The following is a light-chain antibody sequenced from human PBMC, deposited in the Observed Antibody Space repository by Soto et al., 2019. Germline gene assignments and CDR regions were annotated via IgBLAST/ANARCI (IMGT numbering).Light chain of an antibody. Sequence: DIPMTQSPSSVYASVGDRLTITCRASRDISNSLAWYQQTPGKAPKLLLRGASSLHRGVPSRFSGGGAGTEFTLTISSLQAEDFATYYCQQTSAFPRTFGQGTKVDVK. CDR3: QQTSAFPRT. CDR1: RDISNS. J-gene: IGKJ2*01. V-gene: IGKV1-12*01. CDR2: GAS.